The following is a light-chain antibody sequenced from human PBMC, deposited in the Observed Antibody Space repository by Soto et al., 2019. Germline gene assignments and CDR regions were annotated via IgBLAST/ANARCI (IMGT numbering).Light chain of an antibody. V-gene: IGKV1-16*01. CDR3: HQYKTYPLT. J-gene: IGKJ4*01. CDR1: QGIDNF. CDR2: DAS. Sequence: DIQMTQSPSSLSASIGDRVTITCRASQGIDNFLAWFQQTPGKAPKSLIYDASSLHSGVPSRFSGSGSGTDSTLTISSLQPEDFATYYCHQYKTYPLTFGGGTKVEIK.